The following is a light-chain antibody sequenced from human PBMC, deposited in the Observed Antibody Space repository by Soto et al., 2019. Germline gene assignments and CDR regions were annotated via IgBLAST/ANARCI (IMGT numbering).Light chain of an antibody. V-gene: IGLV1-44*01. Sequence: QSVLTQPPSTSGTPGQRGTISCSGSSSNIGINAVNWYQQLPGTAPKLLIYSNNQRPSGVPDRFSGSKSGTSASLAISGLQSEDEADYYCAEWDDSLNGVVFGGGTKLTVL. CDR2: SNN. CDR3: AEWDDSLNGVV. CDR1: SSNIGINA. J-gene: IGLJ3*02.